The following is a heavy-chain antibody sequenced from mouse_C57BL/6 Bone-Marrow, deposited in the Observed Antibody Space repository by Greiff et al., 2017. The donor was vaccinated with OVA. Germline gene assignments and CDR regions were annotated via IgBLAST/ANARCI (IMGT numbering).Heavy chain of an antibody. D-gene: IGHD1-3*01. V-gene: IGHV1-26*01. Sequence: VQLQQSGPELVKPGASVKISCKASGYTFTDYYMNWVKQSRGKSLEWIGDINPNNGGTSYNQKFKGKATLTVDKSSSTAYMELRSLTSEDSAVYYCARWGVNSVWYFDVWGTGTTVTVSS. J-gene: IGHJ1*03. CDR2: INPNNGGT. CDR1: GYTFTDYY. CDR3: ARWGVNSVWYFDV.